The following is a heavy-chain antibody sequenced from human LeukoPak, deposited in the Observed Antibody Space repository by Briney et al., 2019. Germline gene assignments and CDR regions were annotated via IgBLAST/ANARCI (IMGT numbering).Heavy chain of an antibody. J-gene: IGHJ5*02. CDR1: GGSINSYY. D-gene: IGHD4-11*01. V-gene: IGHV4-4*09. CDR2: IYTSGST. CDR3: ARRRLAWFDP. Sequence: SETLSLTCTVSGGSINSYYWSWIRQPPGKGLEWIGYIYTSGSTNCNPSLKSRVTISVDMSKNQSSLKLNSVTAADTAVYYCARRRLAWFDPWGQGTLVTVSS.